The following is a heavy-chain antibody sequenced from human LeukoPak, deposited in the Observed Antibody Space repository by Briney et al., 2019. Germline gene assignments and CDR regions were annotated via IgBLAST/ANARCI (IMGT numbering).Heavy chain of an antibody. CDR2: INHSGST. V-gene: IGHV4-34*01. CDR1: GGSFSGYY. Sequence: PSETLSLTCAVYGGSFSGYYWSWIHQPPGKGLEWIGEINHSGSTNYNPSLKSRVTISVDTSKNQFSLRLSSVTAADTAVYYCARGRGCGYRQRPDAFDIWSQGTMVTVSS. CDR3: ARGRGCGYRQRPDAFDI. J-gene: IGHJ3*02. D-gene: IGHD5-18*01.